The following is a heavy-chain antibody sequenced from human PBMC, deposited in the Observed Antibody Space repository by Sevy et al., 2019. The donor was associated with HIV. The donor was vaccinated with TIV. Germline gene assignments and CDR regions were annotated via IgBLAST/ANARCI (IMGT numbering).Heavy chain of an antibody. D-gene: IGHD2-8*01. CDR1: GGTFSSYA. Sequence: ASVKVSCKASGGTFSSYAISWVRQAPGQGLEWMGGIIPIFGTANYAQEFQGRVTITADKSTSTAYMELSSLRSEDTAVYYCARTNNYCTNGVCYTVGRGYYFDYWGQGTLVTVSS. CDR2: IIPIFGTA. CDR3: ARTNNYCTNGVCYTVGRGYYFDY. J-gene: IGHJ4*02. V-gene: IGHV1-69*06.